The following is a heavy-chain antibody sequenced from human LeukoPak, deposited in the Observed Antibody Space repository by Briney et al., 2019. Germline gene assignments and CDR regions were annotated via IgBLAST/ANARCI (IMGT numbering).Heavy chain of an antibody. J-gene: IGHJ6*02. CDR3: AKDYGWYYDSSLYYYGMDF. CDR2: IGGDGSST. V-gene: IGHV3-74*01. D-gene: IGHD3-22*01. Sequence: GRSLRLSCTASEFTFSTYWMYWVRQAPRKGLVWFSRIGGDGSSTSYADSVKGRFTISRDDSKNTLYVQMNSLRAEDTAVYYCAKDYGWYYDSSLYYYGMDFWGQGTTVTVSS. CDR1: EFTFSTYW.